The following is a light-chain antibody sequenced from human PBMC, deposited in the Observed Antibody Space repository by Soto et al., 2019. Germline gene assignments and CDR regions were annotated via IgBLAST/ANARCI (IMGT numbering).Light chain of an antibody. Sequence: DIQMTQSPSSLSASVGDRVTITCRASQTIRNYLNWYQQKPGEAPKLLIYAASNLQSGVPSRFSGSGSGTDFTLTIRSLQPEDFVSYFCQQSISAPLTFGGRTKVEI. CDR2: AAS. J-gene: IGKJ4*01. V-gene: IGKV1-39*01. CDR1: QTIRNY. CDR3: QQSISAPLT.